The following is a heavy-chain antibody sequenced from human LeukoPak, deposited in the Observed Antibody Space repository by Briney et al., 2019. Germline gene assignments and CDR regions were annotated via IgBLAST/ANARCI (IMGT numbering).Heavy chain of an antibody. CDR2: IYYSGSI. D-gene: IGHD5-24*01. Sequence: PSETLSLTCIVSGDSITNHYWSLIRRPPGKGLEWIGYIYYSGSISYNPSLKSRVTISVDTSRNQFSMKLNSVTAADTALYYCARGPGMATGEAFDIWGQGTVVAVSS. CDR1: GDSITNHY. CDR3: ARGPGMATGEAFDI. J-gene: IGHJ3*02. V-gene: IGHV4-59*11.